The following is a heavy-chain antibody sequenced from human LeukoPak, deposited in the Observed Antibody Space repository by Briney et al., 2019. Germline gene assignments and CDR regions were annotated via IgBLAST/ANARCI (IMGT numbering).Heavy chain of an antibody. CDR3: ARAGTYYDILTGYYNAGYFDY. Sequence: ASVKVSCKASGGTFSSYAISWVRQAPGQGLEWMGGIIPIFGTANYAQKFQGRVTITADESTSTAYMELSSLRSEDTAVYYCARAGTYYDILTGYYNAGYFDYWGQGTLVTVSS. J-gene: IGHJ4*02. CDR1: GGTFSSYA. V-gene: IGHV1-69*13. CDR2: IIPIFGTA. D-gene: IGHD3-9*01.